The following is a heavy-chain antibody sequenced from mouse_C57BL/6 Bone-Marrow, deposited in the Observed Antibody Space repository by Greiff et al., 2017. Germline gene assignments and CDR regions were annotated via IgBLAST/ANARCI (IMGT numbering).Heavy chain of an antibody. CDR3: ARGGGYYGSSYAAWFAY. D-gene: IGHD1-1*01. J-gene: IGHJ3*01. CDR2: INYDGSST. Sequence: EVMLVESEGGLVQPGSSMKLSCTASGFTFSDYYMAWVRQVPEKGLEWVANINYDGSSTYYLDSLKSRFIISRDNAKNILYLQMSSLKSEDTATYYCARGGGYYGSSYAAWFAYWGQGTLVTVSA. CDR1: GFTFSDYY. V-gene: IGHV5-16*01.